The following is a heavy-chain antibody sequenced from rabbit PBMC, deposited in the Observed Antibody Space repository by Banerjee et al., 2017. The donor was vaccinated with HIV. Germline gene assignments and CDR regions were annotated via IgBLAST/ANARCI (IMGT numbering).Heavy chain of an antibody. CDR1: GFDFSRYY. V-gene: IGHV1S47*01. D-gene: IGHD4-1*01. CDR3: ARDLAGVIGWNFNL. Sequence: QEQLKETGGGLVQPGGSLTLSCKASGFDFSRYYMQWVRQAPGKGLEWIGYISTGDGITYYASWVNGRFTISSDNAQNTVFLQMTSLTAADTATYFCARDLAGVIGWNFNLWGPGTLVTVS. J-gene: IGHJ4*01. CDR2: ISTGDGIT.